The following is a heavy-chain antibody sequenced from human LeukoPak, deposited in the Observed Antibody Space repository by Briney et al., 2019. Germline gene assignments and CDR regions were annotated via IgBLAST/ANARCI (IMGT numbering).Heavy chain of an antibody. CDR2: ISYEGSNK. CDR3: ARVPYDILTGYSYYYMDV. J-gene: IGHJ6*03. V-gene: IGHV3-30*04. Sequence: PGGSLRLSCAASGFTFSSYAMHWVRQAPGKWLEWVAVISYEGSNKYYADSVKGRFTISRDNSKNTLYLQMNSLRAEDTAVYYCARVPYDILTGYSYYYMDVWGKGTTVTVSS. D-gene: IGHD3-9*01. CDR1: GFTFSSYA.